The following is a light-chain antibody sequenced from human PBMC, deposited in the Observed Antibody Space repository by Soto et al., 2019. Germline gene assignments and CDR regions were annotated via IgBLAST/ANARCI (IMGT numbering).Light chain of an antibody. V-gene: IGLV4-60*02. J-gene: IGLJ3*02. CDR1: SGHSTYI. CDR3: ETWDSNTHRV. CDR2: LERSGSY. Sequence: QTVVTQSSSASASLGSSVKLTCTLSSGHSTYIIAWHQQQPGKAPRYLMKLERSGSYNKGSGVPDRFSGSSSGADRYLTISNLQFEDEADYYCETWDSNTHRVFGGGTKVTVL.